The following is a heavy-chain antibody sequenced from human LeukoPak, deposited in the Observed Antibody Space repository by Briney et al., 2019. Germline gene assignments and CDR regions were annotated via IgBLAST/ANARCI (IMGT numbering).Heavy chain of an antibody. D-gene: IGHD1-26*01. CDR2: IYYSGST. J-gene: IGHJ4*02. V-gene: IGHV4-30-4*08. CDR3: ARALQGDNDYFDY. CDR1: GGSISSGDYY. Sequence: PSETLSLTCTVSGGSISSGDYYWSWIRQPPGKGLEWIGYIYYSGSTYYNPSLKSRVTISVDTSKNQFSLKLSSVTAADTAVYYCARALQGDNDYFDYWGQGTLVTVSS.